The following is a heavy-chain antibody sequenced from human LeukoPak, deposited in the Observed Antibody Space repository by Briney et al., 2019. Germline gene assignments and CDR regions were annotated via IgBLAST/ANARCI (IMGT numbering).Heavy chain of an antibody. CDR1: GFTFSAYC. J-gene: IGHJ4*02. CDR3: VKDGHCTHTSCYYFDY. Sequence: GGALRLSCAASGFTFSAYCMHWVRQAPGQGLGWGAFIHYDGTITYYADSVKGRFTISRDSSKNTLFLQMNSLGAEDTAVYYCVKDGHCTHTSCYYFDYWGQGTLVTVSS. D-gene: IGHD2-2*01. V-gene: IGHV3-30*02. CDR2: IHYDGTIT.